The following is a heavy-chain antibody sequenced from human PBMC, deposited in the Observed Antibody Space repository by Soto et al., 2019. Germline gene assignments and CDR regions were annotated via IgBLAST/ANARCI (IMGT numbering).Heavy chain of an antibody. CDR1: GFTFGDYA. CDR3: TLNYDILTGRRY. Sequence: PGGSLRLSCTASGFTFGDYAMSWFRQAPGKGLEWVGFIRSKAYGGTTEYAASVEGRFTISRDDSKSIAYLQMNSLKTEDTAVYYCTLNYDILTGRRYWGQGTLVTVSS. D-gene: IGHD3-9*01. CDR2: IRSKAYGGTT. V-gene: IGHV3-49*03. J-gene: IGHJ4*02.